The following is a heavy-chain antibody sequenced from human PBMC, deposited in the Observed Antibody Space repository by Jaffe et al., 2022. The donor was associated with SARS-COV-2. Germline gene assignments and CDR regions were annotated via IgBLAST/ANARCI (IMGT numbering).Heavy chain of an antibody. J-gene: IGHJ3*02. V-gene: IGHV6-1*01. CDR3: ARGRRSVHYYDSSGYSAFDI. CDR1: GDSVSSNSAA. D-gene: IGHD3-22*01. CDR2: TYYRSKWYN. Sequence: QVQLQQSGPGLVKPSQTLSLTCAISGDSVSSNSAAWNWIRQSPSRGLEWLGRTYYRSKWYNDYAVSVKSRITINPDTSKNQFSLQLNSVTPEDTAVYYCARGRRSVHYYDSSGYSAFDIWGQGTMVTVSS.